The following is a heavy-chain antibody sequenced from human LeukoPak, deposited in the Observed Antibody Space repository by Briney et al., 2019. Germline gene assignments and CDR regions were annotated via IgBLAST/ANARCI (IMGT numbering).Heavy chain of an antibody. D-gene: IGHD6-19*01. CDR3: ARDWPYSSGWYYFDY. V-gene: IGHV3-48*04. J-gene: IGHJ4*02. CDR1: GFTFTTYA. Sequence: GGSLRLSCAASGFTFTTYAMTWVRQAPGKGLEWVSYISSSGNTIYYADSVEGRFTISRDNAKNSLYLQMNSLRAEDTAVYYCARDWPYSSGWYYFDYWGQGTLVTVSS. CDR2: ISSSGNTI.